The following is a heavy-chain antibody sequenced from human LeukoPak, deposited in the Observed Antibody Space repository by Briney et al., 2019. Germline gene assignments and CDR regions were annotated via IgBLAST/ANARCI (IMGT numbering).Heavy chain of an antibody. V-gene: IGHV3-7*01. CDR3: ARDRFYYGSGTPLADY. J-gene: IGHJ4*02. D-gene: IGHD3-10*01. CDR2: IKQDGSEK. CDR1: GFTFSSYW. Sequence: GSLRLSCAASGFTFSSYWLSWVRQAPGKGLEWVANIKQDGSEKYYVDSVKGRFTISRDDAKNSLYLQMNSLRAEDAAVYYCARDRFYYGSGTPLADYWGQGTLVTVSS.